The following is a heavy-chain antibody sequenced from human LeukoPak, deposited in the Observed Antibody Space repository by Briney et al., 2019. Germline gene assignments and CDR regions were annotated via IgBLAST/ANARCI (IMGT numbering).Heavy chain of an antibody. V-gene: IGHV4-34*01. CDR3: ARGSGVQLWPSYNWYFDL. CDR2: INHSGST. Sequence: PSETLSLTCAVYGGSFSGYYWSWIRRPPGKGLEWIGEINHSGSTNYNPSLKSRVTISVDTSKNQFSLKLSSVTAADTAVYYCARGSGVQLWPSYNWYFDLWGRGTLVTVSS. CDR1: GGSFSGYY. J-gene: IGHJ2*01. D-gene: IGHD5-18*01.